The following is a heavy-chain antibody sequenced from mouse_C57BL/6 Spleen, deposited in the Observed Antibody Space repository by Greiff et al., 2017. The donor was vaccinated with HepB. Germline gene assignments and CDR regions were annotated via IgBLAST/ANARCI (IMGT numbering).Heavy chain of an antibody. CDR1: GYSITSGYY. J-gene: IGHJ4*01. D-gene: IGHD2-3*01. CDR2: ISYDGSN. V-gene: IGHV3-6*01. CDR3: ARGDGYNYAMDY. Sequence: EVKLEESGPGLVKPSQSLSLTCSVTGYSITSGYYWNWIRQFPGNKLEWMGYISYDGSNNYNPSLKNRISITRDTSKNQFFLKLNSVTTEDTATYYCARGDGYNYAMDYWGQGTSVTVSS.